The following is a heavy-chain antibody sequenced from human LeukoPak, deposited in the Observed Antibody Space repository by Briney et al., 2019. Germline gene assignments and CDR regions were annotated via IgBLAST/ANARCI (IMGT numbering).Heavy chain of an antibody. D-gene: IGHD6-13*01. CDR3: AKDARYSSSWYLQIDY. CDR1: GFTFSSYA. Sequence: GGSLRLSCAASGFTFSSYAMSWVRQAPGKGLEWVSAISGSGGSTYYADSVKGRFTISRDSSKNTLYLQMNSLRAEDTAVYYCAKDARYSSSWYLQIDYWGQGTLVTVSS. CDR2: ISGSGGST. V-gene: IGHV3-23*01. J-gene: IGHJ4*02.